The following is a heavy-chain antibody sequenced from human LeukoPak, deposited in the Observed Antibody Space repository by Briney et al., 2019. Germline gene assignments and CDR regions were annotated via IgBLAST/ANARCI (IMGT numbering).Heavy chain of an antibody. V-gene: IGHV4-30-4*01. J-gene: IGHJ4*02. Sequence: PSQTLSLTCTVSGGSISSGDYYWSWIRQPPGKGLEWIGYIYYSGSTYYNPSLKSRVTISVDTSKNQFSLKLSSVTAADPAVYYCASSFDYYDSSGYPYWGQGTLVTVSS. CDR1: GGSISSGDYY. D-gene: IGHD3-22*01. CDR2: IYYSGST. CDR3: ASSFDYYDSSGYPY.